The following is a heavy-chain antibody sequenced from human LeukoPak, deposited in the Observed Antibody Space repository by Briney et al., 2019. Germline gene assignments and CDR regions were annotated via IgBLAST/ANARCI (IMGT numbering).Heavy chain of an antibody. Sequence: GGSLRLSCAASGFTFSSYAMHWVRQAPGKGLEYVSAISSNGGSTYYANSVKGRFTISRDNSKNTLYLQMGSLGAEDMAVYYCARGHKWELTYFDYWGQGTLVTVSS. J-gene: IGHJ4*02. D-gene: IGHD1-26*01. CDR3: ARGHKWELTYFDY. CDR2: ISSNGGST. V-gene: IGHV3-64*01. CDR1: GFTFSSYA.